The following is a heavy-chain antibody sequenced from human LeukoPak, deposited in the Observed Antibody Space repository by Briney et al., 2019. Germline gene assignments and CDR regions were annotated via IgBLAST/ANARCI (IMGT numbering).Heavy chain of an antibody. J-gene: IGHJ3*02. CDR3: ARDVASGAFDI. Sequence: GGSLRLSCAASGFTFSSHGMSWVRQAPGKGLEWVSTISGSGDNTYYADSVKGRFTISRDNAKNSLYLQMNSLRAEDTAVYYCARDVASGAFDIWGQGTMVTVSS. CDR2: ISGSGDNT. D-gene: IGHD2-21*01. V-gene: IGHV3-21*01. CDR1: GFTFSSHG.